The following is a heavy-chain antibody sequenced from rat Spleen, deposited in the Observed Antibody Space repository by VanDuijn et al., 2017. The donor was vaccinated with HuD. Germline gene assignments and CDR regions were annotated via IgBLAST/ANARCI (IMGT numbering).Heavy chain of an antibody. J-gene: IGHJ2*01. CDR2: ITKTGDNT. Sequence: EVQLVESGGGLVQPGNSLKLSCVASGFTFNNYWMTWIRQAPGKGLEWVASITKTGDNTYYPDSVKGRFAISRDNAKNTLYLQMNSLRSEDTATYYCTNNWGQGVMVTVSS. V-gene: IGHV5-31*01. CDR3: TNN. CDR1: GFTFNNYW.